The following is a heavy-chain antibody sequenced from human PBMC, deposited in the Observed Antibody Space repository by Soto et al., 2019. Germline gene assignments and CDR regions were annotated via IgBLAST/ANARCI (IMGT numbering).Heavy chain of an antibody. J-gene: IGHJ5*02. V-gene: IGHV4-4*07. CDR2: MHTSGST. CDR3: SRRAPQGFDP. Sequence: TSETLSLTCTVSGGSIRGYYWSWIRQSAGMGLEWIGRMHTSGSTYYNPSLKSRVTISVDTSKNHFSLRLGSVTAADTALYYCSRRAPQGFDPWGQGTLVTVSS. CDR1: GGSIRGYY.